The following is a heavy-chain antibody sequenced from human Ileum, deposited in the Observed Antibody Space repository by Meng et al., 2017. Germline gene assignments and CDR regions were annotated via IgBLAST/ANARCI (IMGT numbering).Heavy chain of an antibody. CDR3: ARESQYYYDSSGYSHFDY. CDR2: IIPIFGTA. CDR1: GDTFSSYA. Sequence: SVKVSCKASGDTFSSYAISWLRQAPGQGLEWMGGIIPIFGTANYAQKFQGRVTITADESTSTAYMELSSLRSEDTAVYYCARESQYYYDSSGYSHFDYWGQGTLVTVSS. J-gene: IGHJ4*02. V-gene: IGHV1-69*13. D-gene: IGHD3-22*01.